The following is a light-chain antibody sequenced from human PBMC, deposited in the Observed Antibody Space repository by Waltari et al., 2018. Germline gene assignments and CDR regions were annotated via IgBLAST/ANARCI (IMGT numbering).Light chain of an antibody. CDR3: SSYSSRNTLV. CDR1: SSDIGGFDF. Sequence: QSALTQPASVSGSPGQSITISCTGTSSDIGGFDFVSWYQQHPDKTPRFMIYDVSDRPSGVSNRFAGSKSGNTASLTISGLQTEDEADYYCSSYSSRNTLVFGSGTKVTVL. V-gene: IGLV2-14*03. J-gene: IGLJ1*01. CDR2: DVS.